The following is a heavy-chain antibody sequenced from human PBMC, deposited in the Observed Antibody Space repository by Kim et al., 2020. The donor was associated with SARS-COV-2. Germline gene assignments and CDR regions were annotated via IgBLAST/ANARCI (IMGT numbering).Heavy chain of an antibody. D-gene: IGHD3-3*01. CDR2: INPNSGGT. CDR3: ARVARTDFWSGHPEHYYYGMDV. CDR1: GYTFTGYY. V-gene: IGHV1-2*02. J-gene: IGHJ6*02. Sequence: ASVKVSCKASGYTFTGYYMHWVRQAPGQGLEWMGWINPNSGGTNYAQKFQGRVTMTRDTSISTAYMELSRLRSDDTAVYYCARVARTDFWSGHPEHYYYGMDVWGQGTTVTVSS.